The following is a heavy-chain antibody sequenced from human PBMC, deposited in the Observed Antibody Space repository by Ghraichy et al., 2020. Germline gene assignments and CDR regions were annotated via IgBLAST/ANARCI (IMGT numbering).Heavy chain of an antibody. J-gene: IGHJ6*03. CDR1: GFTFSDYY. CDR2: ISSSGSSI. V-gene: IGHV3-11*01. CDR3: ARDGSGNYYYYMDV. Sequence: GESLNISCAASGFTFSDYYMRWIRQAPGKGLEWVAYISSSGSSIYYADSVKGRFTISRDNAKNSLYLQMHSLRAEDTAVYYCARDGSGNYYYYMDVWGKGTTVTVSS. D-gene: IGHD2-2*03.